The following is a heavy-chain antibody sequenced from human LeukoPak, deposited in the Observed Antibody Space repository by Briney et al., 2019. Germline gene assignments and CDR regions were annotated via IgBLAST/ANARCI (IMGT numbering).Heavy chain of an antibody. CDR3: AKDNDFWSGYFDY. CDR2: ISGSGGST. CDR1: GFTFSDYY. J-gene: IGHJ4*02. V-gene: IGHV3-23*01. D-gene: IGHD3-3*01. Sequence: PGGSLRLSCAASGFTFSDYYMSWVRQAPGKGLEWVSAISGSGGSTYYADSVKGRFTISRDNSKNTLYLQMNSLRAEDTAVYHCAKDNDFWSGYFDYWGQGTLVTVSS.